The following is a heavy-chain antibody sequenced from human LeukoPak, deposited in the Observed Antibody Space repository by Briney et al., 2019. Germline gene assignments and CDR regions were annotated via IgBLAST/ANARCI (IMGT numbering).Heavy chain of an antibody. V-gene: IGHV3-23*01. CDR1: GFTFSCYA. CDR3: AKGARGSYYALFDY. CDR2: ISGSGGST. J-gene: IGHJ4*02. Sequence: PGGSLRLSCAASGFTFSCYAMSWVRQAPGKGLEWVSAISGSGGSTYYADSVKGRFTISRDNSKNTLCLQMSSLRAEDTAVYYCAKGARGSYYALFDYWGQGTLVTVSS. D-gene: IGHD1-26*01.